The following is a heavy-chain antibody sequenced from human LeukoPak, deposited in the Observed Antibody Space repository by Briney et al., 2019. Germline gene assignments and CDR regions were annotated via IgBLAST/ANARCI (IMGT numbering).Heavy chain of an antibody. CDR2: IRYDGSNK. Sequence: GGSLRLSCAASGFTFGSYGMHWVRPAPGKGLEWVAFIRYDGSNKYYADSGKGRFTISRDNSKNTLYLQMNSLRAEDTAVYYCAKGSTGVIITRDHYMDVWGKGTTVTISS. CDR3: AKGSTGVIITRDHYMDV. D-gene: IGHD3-3*01. CDR1: GFTFGSYG. V-gene: IGHV3-30*02. J-gene: IGHJ6*03.